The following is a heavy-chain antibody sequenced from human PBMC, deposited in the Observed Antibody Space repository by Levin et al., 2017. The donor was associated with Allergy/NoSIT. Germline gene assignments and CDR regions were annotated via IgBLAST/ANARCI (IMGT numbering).Heavy chain of an antibody. CDR1: GGSINNYF. V-gene: IGHV4-4*07. CDR3: ARERRGGSTFLDY. J-gene: IGHJ4*02. D-gene: IGHD1-26*01. Sequence: SETLSLTCTVSGGSINNYFWSWIRQPAGKGLEWIGRIYTTGSTNYNPSLKSRVTMSVDTSKNLFSLKLSSVTAADTAVYYCARERRGGSTFLDYWGQGTLVTVSS. CDR2: IYTTGST.